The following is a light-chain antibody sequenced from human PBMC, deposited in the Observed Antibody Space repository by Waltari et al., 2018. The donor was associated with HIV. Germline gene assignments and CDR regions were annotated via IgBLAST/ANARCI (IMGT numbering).Light chain of an antibody. Sequence: YVLTQAPSVSQAPGKTATLTCEGDRLGTKTVHRYQQKSGQAPVLVIYYDSERPSGIPDRFSGSNSGNTATLTISRVEDGDEADYYCQVWDTASNEGVFGGGTKLTVL. CDR1: RLGTKT. CDR3: QVWDTASNEGV. CDR2: YDS. J-gene: IGLJ3*02. V-gene: IGLV3-21*04.